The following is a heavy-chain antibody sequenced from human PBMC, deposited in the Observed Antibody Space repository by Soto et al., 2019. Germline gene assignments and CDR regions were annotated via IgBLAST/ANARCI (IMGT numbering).Heavy chain of an antibody. Sequence: EVQLVESGGGLVQSGGSLRLSCAASGFTFSTYWMSWVRQAPGKGLEWVDNIKQDGSEKYYVDSVKGRFTISRDNAKNSLFLKMNSLRADDTAVYYCARYGGSGGRCYDYWGQGTLVTVSS. CDR2: IKQDGSEK. CDR3: ARYGGSGGRCYDY. CDR1: GFTFSTYW. V-gene: IGHV3-7*01. J-gene: IGHJ4*02. D-gene: IGHD2-15*01.